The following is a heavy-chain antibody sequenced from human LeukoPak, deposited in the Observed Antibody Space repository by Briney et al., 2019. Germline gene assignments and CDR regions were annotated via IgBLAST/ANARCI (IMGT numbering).Heavy chain of an antibody. V-gene: IGHV3-74*01. CDR1: GFTFSSYW. CDR3: ARDYFGYSGYDP. Sequence: GGSVRLSCGASGFTFSSYWMHWVRQAPGKGLVWVSRINGDGRSTNYADAVKGRFTISRDNAKNTLYLQMNSLRAEDTAVYYCARDYFGYSGYDPTGEGTLVTVSS. D-gene: IGHD5-12*01. CDR2: INGDGRST. J-gene: IGHJ5*02.